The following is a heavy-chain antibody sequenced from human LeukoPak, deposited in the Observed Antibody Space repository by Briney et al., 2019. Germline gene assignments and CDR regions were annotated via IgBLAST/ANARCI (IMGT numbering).Heavy chain of an antibody. CDR3: ARGYSYGFDAFDI. Sequence: PGGSLRLSCAASGFTFSCYAMSWVRQAPGKGLEWVSAISGSGGSTYYADSVKGRFTISRDNSKNTLYLQMNSLRAEDTAVYYCARGYSYGFDAFDIWGQGTMVTVSS. CDR1: GFTFSCYA. CDR2: ISGSGGST. D-gene: IGHD5-18*01. J-gene: IGHJ3*02. V-gene: IGHV3-23*01.